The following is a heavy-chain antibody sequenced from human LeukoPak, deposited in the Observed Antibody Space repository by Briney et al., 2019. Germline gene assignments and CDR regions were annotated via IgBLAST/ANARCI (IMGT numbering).Heavy chain of an antibody. V-gene: IGHV4-34*01. Sequence: SETLSLTCAVYGGSFSGYYWSWIRQPPGKGREWIGEINHSGGTNYNPSLKSRVTISVDTSKNQFSLKLSSVTAADTAVYYCARRYYYGSGSYPYYYYYYMDVWGKGTTVTVSS. CDR3: ARRYYYGSGSYPYYYYYYMDV. D-gene: IGHD3-10*01. J-gene: IGHJ6*03. CDR1: GGSFSGYY. CDR2: INHSGGT.